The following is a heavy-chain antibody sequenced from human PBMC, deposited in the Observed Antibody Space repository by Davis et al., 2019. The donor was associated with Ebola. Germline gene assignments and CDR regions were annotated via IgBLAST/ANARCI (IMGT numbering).Heavy chain of an antibody. CDR1: GFTFRNHA. CDR2: INSDGSTI. J-gene: IGHJ4*02. CDR3: AREDGGNTRFDY. D-gene: IGHD4-23*01. V-gene: IGHV3-74*01. Sequence: GESLKISCAVSGFTFRNHAMAWVRQAPGKGLMWVSRINSDGSTITYADSAKGRFTISRDNAKNTLFLQMSSLRAEDTAVYYCAREDGGNTRFDYWGRGILVAVSS.